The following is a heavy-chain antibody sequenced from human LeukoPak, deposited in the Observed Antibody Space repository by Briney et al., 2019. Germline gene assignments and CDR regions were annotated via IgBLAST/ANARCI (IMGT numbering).Heavy chain of an antibody. V-gene: IGHV1-18*01. Sequence: ASVKVSCKASGYTFTSYGFSWVRQAPGQGLEWMGWISAYNGNTNYAQKLQGRLTMTTDISTSTAYMDLRSLRSDDTAVYYCAKVKLSGDDAFDVWGQGTTVIVSS. CDR1: GYTFTSYG. CDR2: ISAYNGNT. D-gene: IGHD3-10*01. J-gene: IGHJ3*01. CDR3: AKVKLSGDDAFDV.